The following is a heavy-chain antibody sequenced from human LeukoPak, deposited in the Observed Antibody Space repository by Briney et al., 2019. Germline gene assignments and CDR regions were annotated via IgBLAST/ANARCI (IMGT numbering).Heavy chain of an antibody. J-gene: IGHJ6*02. CDR1: GFTFRSYG. D-gene: IGHD4-17*01. Sequence: GGSLTLSCAASGFTFRSYGMHWVGQAPGKGLVWVADISYDRSKNYYADSVKGRLTISRENAKNTLYVQMNSLRVEDTAVYYCAKDRSPHGDYPHFAMDVWGQGTTVTVSS. CDR2: ISYDRSKN. V-gene: IGHV3-30*18. CDR3: AKDRSPHGDYPHFAMDV.